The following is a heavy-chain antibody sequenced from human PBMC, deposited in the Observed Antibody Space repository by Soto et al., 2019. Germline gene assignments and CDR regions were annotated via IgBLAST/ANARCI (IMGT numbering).Heavy chain of an antibody. CDR2: IYYSGST. J-gene: IGHJ3*02. Sequence: SETLSLTCTVSGGSISSYYWSWIRQPPGKGLERIGYIYYSGSTNYNPSLKSRVTISVDTSKNQFSLKLISVTAADTAVYYCARWLLENDAFDIWGQGTMVTVSS. CDR3: ARWLLENDAFDI. V-gene: IGHV4-59*01. D-gene: IGHD5-12*01. CDR1: GGSISSYY.